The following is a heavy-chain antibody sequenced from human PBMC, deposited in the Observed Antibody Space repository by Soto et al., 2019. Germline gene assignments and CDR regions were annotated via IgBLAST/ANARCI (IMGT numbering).Heavy chain of an antibody. Sequence: GASVKVSCKASGYTFASYAMHWVRQAPGQRLEWMGWINAGNGNTKYSQKFQGRVTITRDTSASTAYMELSSLRSEDTAVYYCARDDPYYGMDVWGQGTTVTVSS. CDR3: ARDDPYYGMDV. J-gene: IGHJ6*02. CDR1: GYTFASYA. CDR2: INAGNGNT. V-gene: IGHV1-3*01.